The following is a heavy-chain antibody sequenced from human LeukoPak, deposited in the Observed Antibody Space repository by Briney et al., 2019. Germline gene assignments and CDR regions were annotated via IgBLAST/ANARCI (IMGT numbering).Heavy chain of an antibody. D-gene: IGHD3-10*01. Sequence: GGSLRLSCAASGFTLSSYWLSWVRQAPGKGLEWVANIKQDGSEKYFVDSVKGRFTISRDNAKNSLYLQMNSMRAEDTAVYYCATYDSGTGGMDVWGQGTTVTVSS. J-gene: IGHJ6*02. CDR2: IKQDGSEK. CDR1: GFTLSSYW. V-gene: IGHV3-7*02. CDR3: ATYDSGTGGMDV.